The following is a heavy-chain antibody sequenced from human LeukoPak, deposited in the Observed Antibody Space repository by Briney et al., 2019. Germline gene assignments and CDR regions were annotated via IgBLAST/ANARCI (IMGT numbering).Heavy chain of an antibody. CDR2: IRSSSSYI. Sequence: PGGSLRLSCAASGFTFSSYSMNWVRQAPGKGLEWVSSIRSSSSYIYYADSVKDRFTISRDNAKNSLYLQMNSLRAEDTAVYYCASDGYSSGWYEGYWGQGTLVTVSS. CDR1: GFTFSSYS. CDR3: ASDGYSSGWYEGY. J-gene: IGHJ4*02. D-gene: IGHD6-19*01. V-gene: IGHV3-21*01.